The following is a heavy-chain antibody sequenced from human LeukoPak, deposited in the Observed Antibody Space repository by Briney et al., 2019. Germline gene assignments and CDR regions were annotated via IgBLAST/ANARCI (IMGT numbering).Heavy chain of an antibody. CDR1: GYTFSTYG. D-gene: IGHD2-15*01. CDR3: ARGGEYCSRGSCYFDY. V-gene: IGHV1-18*01. Sequence: GASVKVSCKASGYTFSTYGFTWVRQAPGQGLGWMGYISNYYGNTKYAQKVQGRVTMTTDTSTSTAYMELTSLTSDDTAVYYCARGGEYCSRGSCYFDYWGQGTLVTVSS. CDR2: ISNYYGNT. J-gene: IGHJ4*02.